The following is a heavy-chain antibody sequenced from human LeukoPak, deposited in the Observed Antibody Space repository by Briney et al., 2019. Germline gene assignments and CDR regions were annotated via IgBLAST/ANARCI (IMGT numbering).Heavy chain of an antibody. J-gene: IGHJ6*02. CDR2: IYSGGST. Sequence: GGSLRLSCAASGFTVSSNYMSWVRQAPGKGLEWVSVIYSGGSTYYADSVKGRFTISRDSSKNTLYLQMNSLRAEDTAVYYCARSILRYYYYGMDVWGQGTTVTVSS. V-gene: IGHV3-66*02. CDR1: GFTVSSNY. D-gene: IGHD2-21*01. CDR3: ARSILRYYYYGMDV.